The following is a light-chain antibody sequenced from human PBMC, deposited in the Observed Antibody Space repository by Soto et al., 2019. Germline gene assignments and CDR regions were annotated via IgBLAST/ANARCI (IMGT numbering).Light chain of an antibody. V-gene: IGKV3-20*01. J-gene: IGKJ1*01. CDR1: QSVSSSY. Sequence: EIVLTQSPGTLSLSPGERATLSCRASQSVSSSYLAWYQQKPGQAPRLLIYGASSSATGIPDRFRGSGSGTDFTLTISRLEPADFAVYYCQQYGSSRTFGQGTKVEIK. CDR3: QQYGSSRT. CDR2: GAS.